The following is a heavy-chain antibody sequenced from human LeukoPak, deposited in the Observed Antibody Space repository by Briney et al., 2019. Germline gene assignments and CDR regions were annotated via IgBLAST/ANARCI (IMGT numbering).Heavy chain of an antibody. D-gene: IGHD2-15*01. V-gene: IGHV1-8*02. CDR3: ARGSGVADANWFDP. J-gene: IGHJ5*02. CDR2: MNPNSGNT. Sequence: ASVKVSCKASGYTFTGYYIHWVRQATGQGLEWMGWMNPNSGNTGYAQKFQGRVTMTRNTSISTAYMELSSLRSEDTAVYYCARGSGVADANWFDPWGQGTLVTVSS. CDR1: GYTFTGYY.